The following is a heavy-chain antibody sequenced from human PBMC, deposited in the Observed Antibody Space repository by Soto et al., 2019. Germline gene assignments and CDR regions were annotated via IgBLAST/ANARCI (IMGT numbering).Heavy chain of an antibody. D-gene: IGHD3-3*01. J-gene: IGHJ6*02. CDR2: IFHSGST. Sequence: QVQLQESGTGLVKPSQTLSLTCTVSGCSISSSDYSWSWIRQHPGKGLEWIGYIFHSGSTRYNPSRKSRVSMSLDTSKNQLSLRLTSVTAADTAVYYCARDSLRFSTRSSYYGMDVWGQGTTVSVSS. V-gene: IGHV4-31*03. CDR3: ARDSLRFSTRSSYYGMDV. CDR1: GCSISSSDYS.